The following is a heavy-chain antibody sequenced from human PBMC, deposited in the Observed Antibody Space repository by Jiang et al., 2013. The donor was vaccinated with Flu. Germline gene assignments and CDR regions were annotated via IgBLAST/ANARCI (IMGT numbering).Heavy chain of an antibody. J-gene: IGHJ6*02. CDR3: ARGNSSSWYRSGYYYYYGMDV. Sequence: GPGLVKPSETLSLTCTVSGGSISSSSYYWGWIRQPPGKGLEWIGSIYYSGSTYYNPSLKSRVTISVDTSKNQFSLKLSSVTAADTAVYYCARGNSSSWYRSGYYYYYGMDVWGQGTTVTVSS. CDR1: GGSISSSSYY. D-gene: IGHD6-13*01. V-gene: IGHV4-39*01. CDR2: IYYSGST.